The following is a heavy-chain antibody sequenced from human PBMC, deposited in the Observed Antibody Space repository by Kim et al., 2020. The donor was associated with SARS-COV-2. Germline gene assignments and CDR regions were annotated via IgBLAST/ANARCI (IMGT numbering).Heavy chain of an antibody. CDR3: ARALGYCSSTSCYTSFEFDY. V-gene: IGHV4-31*03. CDR2: IYYSGST. D-gene: IGHD2-2*02. J-gene: IGHJ4*02. Sequence: SETLSLTCTVSGGSISSGGYYWSWIRQHPGKGLEWIGYIYYSGSTYYNPSLKSRVTISVDTSKNQFSLKLSSVTAADTAVYYCARALGYCSSTSCYTSFEFDYWGQGTLVTVSS. CDR1: GGSISSGGYY.